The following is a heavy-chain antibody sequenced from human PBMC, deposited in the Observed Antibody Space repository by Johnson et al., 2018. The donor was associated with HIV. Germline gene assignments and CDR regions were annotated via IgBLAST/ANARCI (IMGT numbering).Heavy chain of an antibody. Sequence: VQLVESVGGLVQPGGSLRLSCAASGFTFSSYDMHWVRQATGKGLEWVSAIGTAGDTYYPGSVKGRFTISRENAKNSLYLQMNSLRAGDTAVYYCARGDYGGNLDAFDIWGQGTMVTVSS. CDR2: IGTAGDT. CDR1: GFTFSSYD. V-gene: IGHV3-13*01. D-gene: IGHD4-23*01. J-gene: IGHJ3*02. CDR3: ARGDYGGNLDAFDI.